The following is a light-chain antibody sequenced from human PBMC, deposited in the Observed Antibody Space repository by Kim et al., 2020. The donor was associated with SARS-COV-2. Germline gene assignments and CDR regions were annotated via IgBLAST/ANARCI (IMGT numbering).Light chain of an antibody. Sequence: SYELTQPPSVSVAPGKTARITCGGNNMGSKSVHWYQQKPGQAPVLVIYYDSDRPSGIPERFSGSNSGNTATLTISRVEAGDEADYYCQVWDSSSDHRVFGGGTQLTVL. CDR2: YDS. V-gene: IGLV3-21*04. J-gene: IGLJ3*02. CDR1: NMGSKS. CDR3: QVWDSSSDHRV.